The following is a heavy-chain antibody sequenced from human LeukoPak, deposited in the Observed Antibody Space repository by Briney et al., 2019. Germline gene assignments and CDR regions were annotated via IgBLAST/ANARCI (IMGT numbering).Heavy chain of an antibody. CDR2: INPSGGST. V-gene: IGHV1-46*01. J-gene: IGHJ4*02. Sequence: GASVKVSCKASGYTFTSYYMHWVRQAPGQGLEWMGIINPSGGSTSYAQKFQGRVTMTRDTSTSTVYMELSSLKSEDTAGYYCARDLHYYDSSGHYYENRFDYRGQGTMVTVSS. CDR3: ARDLHYYDSSGHYYENRFDY. CDR1: GYTFTSYY. D-gene: IGHD3-22*01.